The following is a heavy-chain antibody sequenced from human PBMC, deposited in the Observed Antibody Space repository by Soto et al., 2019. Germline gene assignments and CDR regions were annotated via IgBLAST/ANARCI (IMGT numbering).Heavy chain of an antibody. CDR2: IIPILGIA. CDR3: ARAPHDYGDWFAFDI. Sequence: QVQLVQSGAEVKKPGSSVKVSCKASGGTFSSYTISWVRQAPGQGLEWMGRIIPILGIANYAQKFQGRVTITADKSTSADYMELSSLRSEDRAGYYCARAPHDYGDWFAFDIWGQGTMVTVSS. CDR1: GGTFSSYT. V-gene: IGHV1-69*02. D-gene: IGHD4-17*01. J-gene: IGHJ3*02.